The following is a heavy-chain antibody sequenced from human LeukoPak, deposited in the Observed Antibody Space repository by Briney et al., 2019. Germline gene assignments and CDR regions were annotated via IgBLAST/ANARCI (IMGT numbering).Heavy chain of an antibody. V-gene: IGHV1-2*02. CDR1: RHIFTSYY. CDR3: ARDRGSSWFADY. Sequence: ASVKVSCKASRHIFTSYYIHWVRQAPGQGLEWMGWINPNNGGTKYAQKFQGRVTMTSDTSISTAYMELSRLRSDDTAMYYCARDRGSSWFADYWGQGTLVTVSS. CDR2: INPNNGGT. D-gene: IGHD6-13*01. J-gene: IGHJ4*02.